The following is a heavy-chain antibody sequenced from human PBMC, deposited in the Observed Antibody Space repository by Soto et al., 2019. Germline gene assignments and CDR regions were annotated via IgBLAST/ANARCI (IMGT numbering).Heavy chain of an antibody. D-gene: IGHD3-3*01. CDR1: GYTFTSYD. J-gene: IGHJ6*02. CDR3: ARLYDFWSGKPSYGMDV. Sequence: ASVKVSCKASGYTFTSYDINWVRQATGQGLEWMGWMNPNSGNTGYAQKFQGRVTMTRNTSISTAYMELSSLRSEDTAVYYCARLYDFWSGKPSYGMDVWGQGTTVTVS. V-gene: IGHV1-8*01. CDR2: MNPNSGNT.